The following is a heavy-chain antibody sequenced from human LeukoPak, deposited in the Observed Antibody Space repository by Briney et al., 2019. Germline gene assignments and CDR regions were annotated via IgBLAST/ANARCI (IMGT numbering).Heavy chain of an antibody. J-gene: IGHJ4*02. Sequence: GGSLRLSCAASGFTFSNAWMSWVRQAPGKELEWVGRIKSKTEGLTTDYAAPVKGRFTISRDDSKNTVYLQMNSLKTEDTAVYYCTTDTYYDFWSGYLARNWGQGTLVTVSS. CDR3: TTDTYYDFWSGYLARN. CDR2: IKSKTEGLTT. D-gene: IGHD3-3*01. V-gene: IGHV3-15*01. CDR1: GFTFSNAW.